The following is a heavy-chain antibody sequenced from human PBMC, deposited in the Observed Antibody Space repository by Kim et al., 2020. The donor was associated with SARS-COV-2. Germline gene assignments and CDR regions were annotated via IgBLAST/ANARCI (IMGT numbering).Heavy chain of an antibody. J-gene: IGHJ5*02. CDR1: GYTFMSYG. CDR3: ARGDFDASGFWNH. Sequence: ASVKVSCKTSGYTFMSYGITWVRQAPGQGPEWLGWISAYDGRTNYAQRLQGRLTVTMDSSTETVFMELRNLRSDDTAVYYCARGDFDASGFWNHWGQGTLVIVYS. CDR2: ISAYDGRT. V-gene: IGHV1-18*01. D-gene: IGHD6-19*01.